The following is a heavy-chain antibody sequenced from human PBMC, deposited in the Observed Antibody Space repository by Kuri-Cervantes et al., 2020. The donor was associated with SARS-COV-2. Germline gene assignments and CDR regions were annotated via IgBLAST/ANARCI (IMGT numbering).Heavy chain of an antibody. Sequence: ETLSLTCTVSGGSISSSSYYWGWIRQPPGKGLEWVSAISGSGGSTYYADSVKGRFTISRDNSKNTLYLQVNSLRAEDTAVYYCAKDQAYYYDSSGYDYWGQGTLVTVSS. V-gene: IGHV3-23*01. CDR1: GGSISSSSYY. CDR2: ISGSGGST. CDR3: AKDQAYYYDSSGYDY. D-gene: IGHD3-22*01. J-gene: IGHJ4*02.